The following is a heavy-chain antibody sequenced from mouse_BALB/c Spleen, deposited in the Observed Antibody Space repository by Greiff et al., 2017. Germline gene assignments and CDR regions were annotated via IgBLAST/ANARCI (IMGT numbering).Heavy chain of an antibody. CDR1: GFTFSDYY. Sequence: EVQGVESGGGLVKPGGSLKLSCAASGFTFSDYYMYWVRQTPEKRLEWVATISDGGSYTYYPDSVKGRFTISRDNAKNNLYLQMSSLKSEDTAMYYCARDGITTALDYWGQGTTLTVSS. D-gene: IGHD1-2*01. CDR3: ARDGITTALDY. CDR2: ISDGGSYT. J-gene: IGHJ2*01. V-gene: IGHV5-4*02.